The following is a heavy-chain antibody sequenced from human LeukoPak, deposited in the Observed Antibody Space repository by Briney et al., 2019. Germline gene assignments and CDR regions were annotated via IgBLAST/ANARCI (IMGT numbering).Heavy chain of an antibody. V-gene: IGHV4-4*07. CDR2: IDTSGTT. CDR3: ARDVPSAFSGTYVDV. J-gene: IGHJ6*02. CDR1: GASIRNNY. Sequence: SETLSLTCTVSGASIRNNYWSWIRQPAGKGLEWIGRIDTSGTTTYNPSLESCVTMSVDTSKNQFSLNLSSVTAADTAVYYCARDVPSAFSGTYVDVWGQGTTVTVSS. D-gene: IGHD1-26*01.